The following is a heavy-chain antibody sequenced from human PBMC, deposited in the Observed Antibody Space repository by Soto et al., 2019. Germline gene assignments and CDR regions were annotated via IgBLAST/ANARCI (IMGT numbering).Heavy chain of an antibody. J-gene: IGHJ4*02. CDR1: GFTFSSYG. CDR2: IWYDGSNK. V-gene: IGHV3-33*01. CDR3: AREQGDCYDY. Sequence: QVQLVESGGGVVQPGRSLRLSCAASGFTFSSYGMHWVRQAPGKGLEWVAVIWYDGSNKYYADSVKGRFTISRDNSKNTMYLQMNSLRVEDTAVYYCAREQGDCYDYWGQGTLVTVSS.